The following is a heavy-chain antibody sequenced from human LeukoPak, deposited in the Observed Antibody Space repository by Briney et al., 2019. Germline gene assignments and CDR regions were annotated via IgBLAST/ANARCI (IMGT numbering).Heavy chain of an antibody. V-gene: IGHV3-30*18. CDR1: GFTFSSYG. Sequence: GGSLRLSCAASGFTFSSYGMHWVRQAPGKGLEWVAVISYDGSNKYYADSVKGRFTISRDNSKNTLYLQMNSLRAEDTAVYYCAKDPNTIFGVVTENWFDPWGQGTLVTVSS. J-gene: IGHJ5*02. CDR2: ISYDGSNK. CDR3: AKDPNTIFGVVTENWFDP. D-gene: IGHD3-3*01.